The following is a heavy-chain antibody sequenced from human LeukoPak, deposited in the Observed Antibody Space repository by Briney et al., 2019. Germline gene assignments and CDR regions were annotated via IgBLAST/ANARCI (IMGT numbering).Heavy chain of an antibody. J-gene: IGHJ3*02. V-gene: IGHV4-61*02. Sequence: SETLSLTCTVSGGSISSGSYYWSWIRQPAGKGLEWIGRIYTSGSTNYNPSLKSRVTISVDTSKNQFSLKLSSVTAADTAVYYCARGGIAAASDAFDIWGQGTMVTVSS. CDR1: GGSISSGSYY. CDR2: IYTSGST. CDR3: ARGGIAAASDAFDI. D-gene: IGHD6-13*01.